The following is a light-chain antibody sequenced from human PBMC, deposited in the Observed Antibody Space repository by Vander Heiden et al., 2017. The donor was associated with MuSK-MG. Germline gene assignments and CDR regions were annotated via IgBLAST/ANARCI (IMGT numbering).Light chain of an antibody. CDR1: NVDLGTGP. Sequence: QSVLTQPPSASGIPGPRVTISCSGTNVDLGTGPVNWFQHLPGTAPKVVIYGHNQRPSEVPARCSGSKSGASASLAIIGPQAEDEADYYCATWNASRNALVFGGGTRLTCL. V-gene: IGLV1-44*01. CDR2: GHN. CDR3: ATWNASRNALV. J-gene: IGLJ2*01.